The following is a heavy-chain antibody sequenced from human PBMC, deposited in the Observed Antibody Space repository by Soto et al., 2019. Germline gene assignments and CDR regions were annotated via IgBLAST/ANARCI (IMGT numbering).Heavy chain of an antibody. Sequence: EVQLVESGGGLVQPGGSLRLSCAASGFTFSSYWMTWVRQAPGKGLEWVANIKEDGSEKYYVDCVKGRFTISRDNAKNSVYLQMNSLRAEDTAVYYCADSGSYTDVWGKGTTVTVSS. J-gene: IGHJ6*03. CDR2: IKEDGSEK. V-gene: IGHV3-7*01. CDR3: ADSGSYTDV. CDR1: GFTFSSYW. D-gene: IGHD5-12*01.